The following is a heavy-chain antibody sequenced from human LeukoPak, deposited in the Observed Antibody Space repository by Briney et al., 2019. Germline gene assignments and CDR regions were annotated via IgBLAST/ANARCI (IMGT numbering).Heavy chain of an antibody. CDR3: ARSLGYCTNGVCPRYFDY. D-gene: IGHD2-8*01. V-gene: IGHV4-4*07. CDR2: IYTSGST. CDR1: GGSISSYH. J-gene: IGHJ4*02. Sequence: SETLFLTCTVSGGSISSYHWSWIRQPAGKGLEWIGRIYTSGSTNYNPSLKSRVTMSVDTSKNQFSLKLSSVTAADTAVYYCARSLGYCTNGVCPRYFDYWGQGTLVTASS.